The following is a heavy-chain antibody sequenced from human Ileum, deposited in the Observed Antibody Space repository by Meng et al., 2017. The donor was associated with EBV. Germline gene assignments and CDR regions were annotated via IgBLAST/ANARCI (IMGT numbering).Heavy chain of an antibody. CDR2: MNSDGSTT. J-gene: IGHJ4*02. V-gene: IGHV3-74*01. Sequence: EVQLVESGXGSIQPGGSLRLFCAASGFTFNTYWMHWVRQAPGKGLVWVSRMNSDGSTTSYADSVKGRFTISRDNAKNTLYLQMNSLRADDTAVYYCARASTGTYFQDYWGQGTLVTVSS. CDR1: GFTFNTYW. CDR3: ARASTGTYFQDY. D-gene: IGHD2/OR15-2a*01.